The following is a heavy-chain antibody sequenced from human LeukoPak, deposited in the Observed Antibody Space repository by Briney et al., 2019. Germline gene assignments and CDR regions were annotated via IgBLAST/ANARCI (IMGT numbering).Heavy chain of an antibody. CDR1: GGSISSTRNY. J-gene: IGHJ3*02. D-gene: IGHD3-10*01. V-gene: IGHV4-39*01. CDR2: IYYSGGT. Sequence: SETLSLTCTVSGGSISSTRNYWAWIRQPPGKGLEWIQSIYYSGGTYSYPSLKSRVTISVDTRKTQFSLRLSSVTVADTAVYYCARDRGARDAFDIWGQGTMVTVSS. CDR3: ARDRGARDAFDI.